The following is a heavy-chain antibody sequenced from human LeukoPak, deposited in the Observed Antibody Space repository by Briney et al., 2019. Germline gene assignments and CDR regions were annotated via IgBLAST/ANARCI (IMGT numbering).Heavy chain of an antibody. CDR1: GFTFSS. CDR3: ARFAWGLDV. CDR2: ISSSSSYI. V-gene: IGHV3-21*01. D-gene: IGHD7-27*01. Sequence: PGGSLRLSCAASGFTFSSMNWVCQAPGKGLEWVSSISSSSSYIYYADSVKGRFTISRDNAKNSLYLQINSLRVEDTAVYYCARFAWGLDVWGRGTLVTVSS. J-gene: IGHJ2*01.